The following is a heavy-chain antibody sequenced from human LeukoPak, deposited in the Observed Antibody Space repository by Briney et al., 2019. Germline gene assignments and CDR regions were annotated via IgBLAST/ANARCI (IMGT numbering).Heavy chain of an antibody. CDR1: GGSISSGGYS. CDR2: IYYSGST. CDR3: ARAPGYYFDY. Sequence: SETLSLTCAVSGGSISSGGYSWSWIRQPPGKGLEWIGYIYYSGSTYYNPSLKSRVTISVDTSKNQFSLKLSSVTAADTAVYYCARAPGYYFDYWGQGTLVTVSS. J-gene: IGHJ4*02. V-gene: IGHV4-30-4*07.